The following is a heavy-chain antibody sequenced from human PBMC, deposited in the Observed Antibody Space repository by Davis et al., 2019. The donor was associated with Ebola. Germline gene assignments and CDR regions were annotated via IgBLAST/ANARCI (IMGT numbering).Heavy chain of an antibody. CDR3: ARDRVGAPTYFDY. J-gene: IGHJ4*02. D-gene: IGHD1-26*01. CDR2: IYYSGST. V-gene: IGHV4-39*07. CDR1: GGSISSSSYY. Sequence: PSETLSLTCTVSGGSISSSSYYWGWIRQPPGKGLEWIGSIYYSGSTYYNPSLKSRVTISVDTSKNQFSLKLSSVTAADTAVYYCARDRVGAPTYFDYWGQGTLVTVSS.